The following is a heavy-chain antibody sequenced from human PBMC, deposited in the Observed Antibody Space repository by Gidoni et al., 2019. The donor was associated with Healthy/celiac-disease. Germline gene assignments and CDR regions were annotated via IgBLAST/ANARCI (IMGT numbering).Heavy chain of an antibody. V-gene: IGHV5-10-1*03. CDR1: GYSCTSYW. Sequence: EVQLVQYGAEVKKPGESLRISCKGSGYSCTSYWISWGRQMPGKGLEWMGMIDPSDAYTNYSPSIQAHVTTSADKASSTAYQQGSSLKASETAMDYCARQPAYDTPGLDYGGQGTLVTVSS. J-gene: IGHJ4*02. CDR2: IDPSDAYT. D-gene: IGHD3-22*01. CDR3: ARQPAYDTPGLDY.